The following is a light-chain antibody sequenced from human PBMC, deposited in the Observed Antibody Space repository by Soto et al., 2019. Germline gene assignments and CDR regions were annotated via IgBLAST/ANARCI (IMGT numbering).Light chain of an antibody. CDR1: QSVSSN. V-gene: IGKV3-15*01. Sequence: EIVMTQSPATLSVSQGEGATLSCRPSQSVSSNFAWYQQKPGQAPRLLIYGASTRATGIPARFSGSGSGTEFTLSISSLQSEDVAVYYCQQYQNWPLTFGGGTKVEIK. CDR3: QQYQNWPLT. J-gene: IGKJ4*01. CDR2: GAS.